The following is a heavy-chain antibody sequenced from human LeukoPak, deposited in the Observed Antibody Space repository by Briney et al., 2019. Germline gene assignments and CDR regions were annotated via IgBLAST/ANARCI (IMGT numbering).Heavy chain of an antibody. CDR1: GFTFDDYT. V-gene: IGHV3-43*01. CDR2: ISWDGGST. J-gene: IGHJ4*02. CDR3: AAGFGELLYSLFDY. Sequence: PGGSLRLSCAASGFTFDDYTMHWVRQAPGKGLEWVSLISWDGGSTYYADSVKGRFTISRDNSKNSLYLQMNSLRTEDTALYYCAAGFGELLYSLFDYWGQGTLVTVSS. D-gene: IGHD3-10*01.